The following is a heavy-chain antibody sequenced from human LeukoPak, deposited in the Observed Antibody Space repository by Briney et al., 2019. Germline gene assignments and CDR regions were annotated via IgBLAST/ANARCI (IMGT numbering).Heavy chain of an antibody. D-gene: IGHD3-16*02. Sequence: GGSLRLSCAASGFTFSSYWMSWVRQAPGKGLEWVANIKQDGSEKYYVDSVKGRFTISRDNAKNSLYLQMNSLRAEDTAVYYCAKAKLGVWGSYRYPLYYFDYWGQGTLVTVSS. CDR1: GFTFSSYW. J-gene: IGHJ4*02. CDR3: AKAKLGVWGSYRYPLYYFDY. CDR2: IKQDGSEK. V-gene: IGHV3-7*01.